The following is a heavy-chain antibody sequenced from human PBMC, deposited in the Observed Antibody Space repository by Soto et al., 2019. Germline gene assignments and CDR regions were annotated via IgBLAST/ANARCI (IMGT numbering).Heavy chain of an antibody. Sequence: RLSFAASGFTFIHYYMSWIRSAPGKGLEWVSYISSSGSTIYYADSVQGRFTISRDNAKNSLYLQMNSLRAEDTAVYYCARDDSNGMDVWGEGTTVTVSS. CDR3: ARDDSNGMDV. D-gene: IGHD2-21*02. V-gene: IGHV3-11*01. CDR2: ISSSGSTI. J-gene: IGHJ6*01. CDR1: GFTFIHYY.